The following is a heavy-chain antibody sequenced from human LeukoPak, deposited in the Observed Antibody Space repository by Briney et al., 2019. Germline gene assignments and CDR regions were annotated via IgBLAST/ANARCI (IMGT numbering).Heavy chain of an antibody. D-gene: IGHD2-21*01. Sequence: SETLSLTCIVSGAYVTTYSWNWIRQSPGKGLEWIGYFTLSGTTSYSSSLKSRVTISRDTSKNQLSLKLTSVTAADTAVYYCARWGESEWAFASWGPGTLVTVSS. CDR2: FTLSGTT. J-gene: IGHJ4*02. CDR3: ARWGESEWAFAS. V-gene: IGHV4-59*08. CDR1: GAYVTTYS.